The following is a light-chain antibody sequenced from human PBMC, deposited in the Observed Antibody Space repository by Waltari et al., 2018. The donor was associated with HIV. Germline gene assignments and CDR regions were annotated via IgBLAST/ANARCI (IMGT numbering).Light chain of an antibody. CDR1: QSVSSN. J-gene: IGKJ2*01. CDR3: QHYGTSPRTT. Sequence: EIVMTQSPATLSVSPGERATLSCRASQSVSSNLAWYQQKPGQAPRLLIYGASTRATGIPARFSGSGSGTEFTLTISSLQSEDFAVYYCQHYGTSPRTTFGQGTKLEIK. V-gene: IGKV3-15*01. CDR2: GAS.